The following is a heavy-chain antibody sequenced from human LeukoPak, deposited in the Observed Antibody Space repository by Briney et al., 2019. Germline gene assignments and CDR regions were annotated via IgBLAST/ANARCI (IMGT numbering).Heavy chain of an antibody. D-gene: IGHD4-17*01. J-gene: IGHJ4*02. CDR1: GFTFTNYA. V-gene: IGHV3-74*03. CDR3: ARASTTVPNLLDY. Sequence: GGPLRLSCAASGFTFTNYAMSWVRQAPGKGLLWVSRINGDGTSTKYADSVKGRFTISRDNARHTLYLQMNSLRAEDTAVYYCARASTTVPNLLDYWGQGTLVTVSS. CDR2: INGDGTST.